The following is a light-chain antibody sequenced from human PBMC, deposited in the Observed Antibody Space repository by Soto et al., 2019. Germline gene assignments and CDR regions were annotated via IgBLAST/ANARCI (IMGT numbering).Light chain of an antibody. Sequence: EIVLTQSPDTLSLSPGERATHSCRASQNIYINSLAWYQQRPGQAPRLLIYGGSTRATAVPDRFSGSGSGTDFALTISRLEPEDFAVYYCQQYGAPPLTFGPGTKVD. J-gene: IGKJ3*01. V-gene: IGKV3-20*01. CDR2: GGS. CDR1: QNIYINS. CDR3: QQYGAPPLT.